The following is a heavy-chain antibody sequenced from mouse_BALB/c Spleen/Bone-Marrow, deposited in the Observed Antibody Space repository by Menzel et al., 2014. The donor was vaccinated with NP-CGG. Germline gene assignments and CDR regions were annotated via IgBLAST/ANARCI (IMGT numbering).Heavy chain of an antibody. CDR3: TRGYGNYALYYYAMDY. Sequence: EVQLVESGAELVKPGASVKLSCTASGFNIKDTYMHWVKQRPEQGLEWIGRIDPANGNTKYDPKFQGKATITADTSSNTAYLQLSSLTSEDTADYYCTRGYGNYALYYYAMDYWGQGTSVTVSS. V-gene: IGHV14-3*02. D-gene: IGHD2-10*02. J-gene: IGHJ4*01. CDR2: IDPANGNT. CDR1: GFNIKDTY.